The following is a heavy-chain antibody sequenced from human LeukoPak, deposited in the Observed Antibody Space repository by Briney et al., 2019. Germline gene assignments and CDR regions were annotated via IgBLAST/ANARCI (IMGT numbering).Heavy chain of an antibody. V-gene: IGHV5-51*01. CDR3: ARRPVGFGQYYFDY. CDR1: GYNFTNSW. CDR2: IYAGDSDT. Sequence: GESLKISCKGSGYNFTNSWIAWMRQTPGKGLEWMGIIYAGDSDTTYSPSFQGQVTISADKSISTAYLQWSSLKASDTAMYYCARRPVGFGQYYFDYWGQGTLVT. D-gene: IGHD3/OR15-3a*01. J-gene: IGHJ4*02.